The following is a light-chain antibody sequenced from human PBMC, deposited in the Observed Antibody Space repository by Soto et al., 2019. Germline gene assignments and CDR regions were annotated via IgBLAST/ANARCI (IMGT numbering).Light chain of an antibody. J-gene: IGLJ1*01. V-gene: IGLV2-8*01. Sequence: QSALTQPPSASGPPGQSVTISCTGSSRDVGRYNYVSWYQQHPGKAPKLIIYEISQRPSGVPDRFSGSKSGNTASLTVSGLQAEDEADYYCYSYAGNSIYVFGTGTKLTVL. CDR2: EIS. CDR3: YSYAGNSIYV. CDR1: SRDVGRYNY.